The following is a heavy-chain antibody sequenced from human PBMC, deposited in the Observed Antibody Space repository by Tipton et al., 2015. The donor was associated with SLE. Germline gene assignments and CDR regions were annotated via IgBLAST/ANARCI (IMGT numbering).Heavy chain of an antibody. CDR3: AKVGISGWDSGEGY. V-gene: IGHV3-23*01. CDR1: GFTFSSYA. CDR2: IGGSDGGT. Sequence: SLRLSCAASGFTFSSYAMTWVRQTPGKGLEWVSSIGGSDGGTYYADSVKGRFTISRDNSKNTLYLQMNSLRTEDTAVYYCAKVGISGWDSGEGYWGQGTLVTVSS. D-gene: IGHD6-19*01. J-gene: IGHJ4*02.